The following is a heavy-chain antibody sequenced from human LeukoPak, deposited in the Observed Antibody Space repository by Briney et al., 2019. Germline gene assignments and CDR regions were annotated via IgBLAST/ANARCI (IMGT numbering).Heavy chain of an antibody. CDR2: INPSGGST. D-gene: IGHD6-19*01. CDR3: ARDIRPVAVAGAAYYFDY. Sequence: ASVKVSCKASGYTFTSYYMHWVRQAPGQGLEWMGIINPSGGSTSYAQKFQGRVTMTRDTSTSTVYMELSSLRSEDTAVYYCARDIRPVAVAGAAYYFDYWGQGTLVTVSS. V-gene: IGHV1-46*01. CDR1: GYTFTSYY. J-gene: IGHJ4*02.